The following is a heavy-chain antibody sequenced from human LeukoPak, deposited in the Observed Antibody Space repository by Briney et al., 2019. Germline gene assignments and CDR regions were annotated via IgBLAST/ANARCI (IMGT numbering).Heavy chain of an antibody. CDR1: AFTFSSYG. J-gene: IGHJ4*02. Sequence: SGGSLRLSCAASAFTFSSYGMHWVRQAPGKGLEWVSGISWNSGSIGYADSVKGRFTISRDNAKNSLYLQMNSLRAEDTALYYCAKAGDYDILTGYFPAYYFDYWGQGTLVTVSS. CDR3: AKAGDYDILTGYFPAYYFDY. CDR2: ISWNSGSI. V-gene: IGHV3-9*01. D-gene: IGHD3-9*01.